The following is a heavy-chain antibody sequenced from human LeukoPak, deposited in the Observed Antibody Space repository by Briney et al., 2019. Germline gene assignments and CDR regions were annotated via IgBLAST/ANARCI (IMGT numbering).Heavy chain of an antibody. CDR1: GGTFSSYA. CDR2: IIPILGIA. V-gene: IGHV1-69*04. J-gene: IGHJ4*02. D-gene: IGHD6-6*01. CDR3: ATESSSSLSLVVY. Sequence: SVKVSCKASGGTFSSYAISWVRQAPGQGLEWMGRIIPILGIANYAQKFQGRVTITADKSTSTAYMELSSLRSEDTAVYYCATESSSSLSLVVYWGQGTLVTVSS.